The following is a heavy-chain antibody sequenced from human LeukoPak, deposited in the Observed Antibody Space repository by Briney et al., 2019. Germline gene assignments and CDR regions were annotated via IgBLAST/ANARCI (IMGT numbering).Heavy chain of an antibody. CDR1: GFTFSSYW. V-gene: IGHV3-7*01. CDR2: IKQDGSEK. J-gene: IGHJ4*02. Sequence: TGGSPRLSCAASGFTFSSYWMSWVRQAPGKGLEWVANIKQDGSEKYYVDSVKGRFTISRDNAKNSLYLQMNSLRAEDTAVYYCARDRIWDIVVVPAAMGERYFDYWGQGTLVTVSS. D-gene: IGHD2-2*01. CDR3: ARDRIWDIVVVPAAMGERYFDY.